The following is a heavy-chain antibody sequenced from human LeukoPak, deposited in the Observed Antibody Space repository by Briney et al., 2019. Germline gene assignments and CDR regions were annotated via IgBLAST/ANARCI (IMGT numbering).Heavy chain of an antibody. CDR2: IRHDGSNK. J-gene: IGHJ5*01. D-gene: IGHD2-2*02. CDR1: GFTFNNYW. CDR3: AKHTASDS. Sequence: GGSLRLSCAASGFTFNNYWMTWVRQAPGKGLEWVAFIRHDGSNKFYGDSVRGRFTISRDNSENTLYLQMNSLRTDDTAFYYCAKHTASDSWGHGTLVTVSS. V-gene: IGHV3-30*02.